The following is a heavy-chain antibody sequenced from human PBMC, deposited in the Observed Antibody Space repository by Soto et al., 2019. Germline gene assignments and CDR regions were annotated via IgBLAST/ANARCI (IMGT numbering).Heavy chain of an antibody. CDR1: GYSFTSYW. J-gene: IGHJ6*02. CDR3: ARHVVKGADYYYYYGMDV. V-gene: IGHV5-51*01. CDR2: IYPGDSDT. Sequence: GESLKISCKGSGYSFTSYWIGWVRQMPGKGLEWMGIIYPGDSDTRYSPSFQGQVTISADKSISTAYLQWSSLKASDTAMYYCARHVVKGADYYYYYGMDVWGQGTTVTVSS.